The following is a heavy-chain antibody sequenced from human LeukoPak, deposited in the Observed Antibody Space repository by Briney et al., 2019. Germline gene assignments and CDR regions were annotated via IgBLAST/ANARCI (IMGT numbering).Heavy chain of an antibody. CDR3: AKDGAWLRFDD. V-gene: IGHV3-23*01. D-gene: IGHD5-12*01. CDR1: GFTFSSYG. J-gene: IGHJ4*02. CDR2: ISPGGPT. Sequence: GGSLRLSCAASGFTFSSYGMSWVRQAPGKGLEWVSGISPGGPTYYADSVKGRFTISRDDSKNTLYLQMKNLRAEDTAVYYCAKDGAWLRFDDWGQGILVSVSS.